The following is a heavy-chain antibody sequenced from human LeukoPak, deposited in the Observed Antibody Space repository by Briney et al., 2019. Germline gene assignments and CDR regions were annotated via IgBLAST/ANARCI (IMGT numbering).Heavy chain of an antibody. Sequence: PSETLSLTCTVSGYSISSGYYWGWIRQPPGKGLEWIANIYYSGSTYYNPSLKSRVTISVDTSKNQFSLKLSSVTAADTAVYYCARGRSGDYYGSGSYYPAPFDYWGQGTLVTVSS. CDR3: ARGRSGDYYGSGSYYPAPFDY. V-gene: IGHV4-38-2*02. CDR1: GYSISSGYY. D-gene: IGHD3-10*01. CDR2: IYYSGST. J-gene: IGHJ4*02.